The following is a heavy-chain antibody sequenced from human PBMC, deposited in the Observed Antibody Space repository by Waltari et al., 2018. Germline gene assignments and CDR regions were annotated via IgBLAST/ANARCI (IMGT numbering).Heavy chain of an antibody. CDR1: GYNFATYW. Sequence: EVQLVQSATEVKRPGAPLKISCKGLGYNFATYWIGWVRQVPGNGLEWMGIIYPDDSDTGYSPSLQGHVSISVDSSINTAYLQWDSLNASDSAIYFCARSASTSARYFLHWGQGTLVTVSS. V-gene: IGHV5-51*01. CDR2: IYPDDSDT. D-gene: IGHD3-9*01. CDR3: ARSASTSARYFLH. J-gene: IGHJ1*01.